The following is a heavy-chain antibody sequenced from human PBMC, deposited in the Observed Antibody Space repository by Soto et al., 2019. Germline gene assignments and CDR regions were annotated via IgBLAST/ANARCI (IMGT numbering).Heavy chain of an antibody. D-gene: IGHD6-19*01. CDR3: ARAGGLGAVAADY. V-gene: IGHV4-30-2*01. J-gene: IGHJ4*02. Sequence: QLQLQESGSGLVKPSQTLSLTCAVSGGSISSGGYSWSWIRQPPGKGLEWIGYIYHSGSTYYNPSLTSRVTISVDRSKNQFSRKLSSVTAAATAVYYCARAGGLGAVAADYWGQGTLVTVSS. CDR2: IYHSGST. CDR1: GGSISSGGYS.